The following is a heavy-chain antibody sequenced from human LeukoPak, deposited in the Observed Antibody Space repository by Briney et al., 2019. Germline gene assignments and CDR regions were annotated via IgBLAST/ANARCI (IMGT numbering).Heavy chain of an antibody. Sequence: GGSLRLSSAASGFVFSDYGMHWVRRAAGKGLEWVAFVRYDGSNGYYADSVKGRFTISRDNSKNTLYLQMNSLRVEDTAVYSCAKESADGYHSEGPKNWGLGTLVTVSS. CDR3: AKESADGYHSEGPKN. D-gene: IGHD5-24*01. V-gene: IGHV3-30*02. J-gene: IGHJ4*01. CDR2: VRYDGSNG. CDR1: GFVFSDYG.